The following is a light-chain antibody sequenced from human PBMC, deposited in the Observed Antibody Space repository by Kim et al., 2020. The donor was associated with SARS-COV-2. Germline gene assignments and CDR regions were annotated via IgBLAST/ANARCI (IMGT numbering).Light chain of an antibody. J-gene: IGLJ1*01. CDR3: NSYTSSRTYV. Sequence: QSALTQPASVSGSPGQSITIACTGTSSDVGVYNYVSWYQQHPGKAPKLMIYDVSKRPSGVSNRFSGSKSGNTASPTISGLQAEDEADYYCNSYTSSRTYVFGTGTKVTVL. V-gene: IGLV2-14*01. CDR2: DVS. CDR1: SSDVGVYNY.